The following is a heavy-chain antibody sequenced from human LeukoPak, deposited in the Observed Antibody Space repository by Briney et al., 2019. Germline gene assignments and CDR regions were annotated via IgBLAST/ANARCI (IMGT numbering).Heavy chain of an antibody. V-gene: IGHV3-7*01. J-gene: IGHJ4*02. CDR2: IKPDGSEK. CDR3: AVDKSWSFPL. CDR1: AFTLSSDW. D-gene: IGHD1-26*01. Sequence: PGGSLRLSCAASAFTLSSDWMTWVRQAPGKGLEWVATIKPDGSEKYYVDSLKGRFTISRDNVRNSVYLQMNSLRVEDTAVYYCAVDKSWSFPLWGQGTLVTVSS.